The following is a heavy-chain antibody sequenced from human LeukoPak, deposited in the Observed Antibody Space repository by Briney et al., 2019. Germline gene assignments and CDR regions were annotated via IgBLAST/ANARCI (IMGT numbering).Heavy chain of an antibody. CDR2: IYYSGST. D-gene: IGHD2-2*02. Sequence: SETLSLTCTVSGGSISNYYWSWLRQPPGKGLEWIGYIYYSGSTNYNPSLKSRVTISVDTSKNQFSLKLSSVTAADTAVYYCARYHCTSTSCYNFDYWGQGTLVTVSS. J-gene: IGHJ4*02. CDR1: GGSISNYY. CDR3: ARYHCTSTSCYNFDY. V-gene: IGHV4-59*01.